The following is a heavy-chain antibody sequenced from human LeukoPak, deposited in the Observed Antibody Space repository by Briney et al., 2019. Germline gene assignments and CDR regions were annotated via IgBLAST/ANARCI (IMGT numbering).Heavy chain of an antibody. V-gene: IGHV1-69*04. J-gene: IGHJ1*01. CDR3: ARDLPKDDQH. CDR1: GYTFTSYG. D-gene: IGHD5/OR15-5a*01. CDR2: IIPILGIA. Sequence: GASVKVSCKASGYTFTSYGISWVRQAPGQGLEWMGRIIPILGIANYAQKFQGRVTITADKSTSTAYMELSSLRSEDTAVYYCARDLPKDDQHWGQGTLVTVSS.